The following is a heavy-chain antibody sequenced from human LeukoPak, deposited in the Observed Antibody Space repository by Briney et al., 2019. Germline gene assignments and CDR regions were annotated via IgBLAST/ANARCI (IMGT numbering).Heavy chain of an antibody. V-gene: IGHV3-7*01. Sequence: GGSLRLSCAASGFTFSSYSMNWVRQAPGKGLEWVANIKQDGSEKYYVDSVKGRFTISRDNAKNSLYLQMNSLRAEDTAVYYCAREGYGWGTHFDYWGQGTLVTVSS. D-gene: IGHD3-10*01. J-gene: IGHJ4*02. CDR1: GFTFSSYS. CDR3: AREGYGWGTHFDY. CDR2: IKQDGSEK.